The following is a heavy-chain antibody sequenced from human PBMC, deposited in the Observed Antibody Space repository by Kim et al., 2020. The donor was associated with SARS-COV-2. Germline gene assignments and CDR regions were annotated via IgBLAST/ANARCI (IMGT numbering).Heavy chain of an antibody. CDR2: IYYSGST. CDR1: GGSISSSSYY. D-gene: IGHD6-19*01. V-gene: IGHV4-39*01. J-gene: IGHJ5*02. Sequence: SETLSLTCTVSGGSISSSSYYWGWIRQPPGKGLEWIGSIYYSGSTYYNPSLKSRVTISVDTSKNQFSLKLSSVTAADTAVYYCARLFGYSSGWWADNWFDPWGQGTLVTVSS. CDR3: ARLFGYSSGWWADNWFDP.